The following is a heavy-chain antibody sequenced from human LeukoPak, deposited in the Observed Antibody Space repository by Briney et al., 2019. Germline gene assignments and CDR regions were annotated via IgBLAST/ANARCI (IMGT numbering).Heavy chain of an antibody. D-gene: IGHD3-22*01. J-gene: IGHJ3*02. Sequence: PSETLSLTCTVSGGSISSGGYYWSWIRQHPGTGLEWIGYIYYSGSTYYNPSLKSRVTISVDTSKNQFSLKLSSVTAADTAVYYCARDPSTYYYDSSGSGAFDIWGQGTMVTVSS. V-gene: IGHV4-31*03. CDR2: IYYSGST. CDR3: ARDPSTYYYDSSGSGAFDI. CDR1: GGSISSGGYY.